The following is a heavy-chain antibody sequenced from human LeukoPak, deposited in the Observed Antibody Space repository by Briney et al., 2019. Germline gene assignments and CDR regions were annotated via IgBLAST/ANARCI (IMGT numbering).Heavy chain of an antibody. CDR1: GYSFTSYW. CDR3: ARGLSSGYLPDDAFDI. D-gene: IGHD3-22*01. J-gene: IGHJ3*02. V-gene: IGHV5-51*01. Sequence: GESLKISCKGSGYSFTSYWIGWVRQMPGKGLEWMGIIYPGDSDTRYSPSFQGQVTISADKSISTAYLQWSSLKASDTAMYYCARGLSSGYLPDDAFDIWGQGTMVTVSS. CDR2: IYPGDSDT.